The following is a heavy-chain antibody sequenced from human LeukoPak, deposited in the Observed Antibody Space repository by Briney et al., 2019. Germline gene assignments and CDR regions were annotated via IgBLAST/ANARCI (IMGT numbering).Heavy chain of an antibody. CDR2: ISSSTIYI. D-gene: IGHD6-19*01. CDR1: GFTFSSYS. CDR3: ARDISGWLDY. Sequence: GGSLRLSCAASGFTFSSYSMNWARQAPGKGLEWVSSISSSTIYIYYADSVKGRFTIPRDNAKNSLYLQMNRLRAEDTAVYYCARDISGWLDYWGQGTLVTVSS. V-gene: IGHV3-21*01. J-gene: IGHJ4*02.